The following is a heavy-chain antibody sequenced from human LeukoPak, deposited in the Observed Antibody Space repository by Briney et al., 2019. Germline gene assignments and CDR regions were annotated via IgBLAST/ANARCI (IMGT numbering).Heavy chain of an antibody. CDR3: AKDPGTAMVISAFDY. J-gene: IGHJ4*02. V-gene: IGHV3-11*01. CDR2: ISSGDGPT. Sequence: GGSLRLSCAASGFTFSDYYMTWIRQAPGKGLEWISYISSGDGPTYYADSVKGRFTISRDNAKNSLFLQMNSLRVEDTAVCYCAKDPGTAMVISAFDYWGQGTLVTVSS. D-gene: IGHD5-18*01. CDR1: GFTFSDYY.